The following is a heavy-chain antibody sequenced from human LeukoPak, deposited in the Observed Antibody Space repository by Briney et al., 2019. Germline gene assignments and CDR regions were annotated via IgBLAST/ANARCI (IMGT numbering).Heavy chain of an antibody. D-gene: IGHD2-15*01. J-gene: IGHJ4*02. CDR3: ARSRGGKGKRLVYFDY. V-gene: IGHV3-66*01. CDR1: GFTVSSNY. Sequence: PGGSLRLSCAASGFTVSSNYMNWVRQAPGKGLEWVSVIYSGGNTYYADSVKGRFTISRDNSKSTLYLQMNSLRAGDTAVYYCARSRGGKGKRLVYFDYWGQGTLVTVSS. CDR2: IYSGGNT.